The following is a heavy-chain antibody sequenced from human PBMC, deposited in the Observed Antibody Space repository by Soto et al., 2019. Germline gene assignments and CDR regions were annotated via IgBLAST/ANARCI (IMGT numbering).Heavy chain of an antibody. J-gene: IGHJ6*02. CDR1: GHTFTGYY. Sequence: ASVKVSCKASGHTFTGYYMHWVRQAPGQGLEWMGWINPNSGGTNYAQKFQGRVTMTRDTSISTAYMELSRLRSDDTAVYYCARGGNWVRGVIRYYYYGMDVWGQGTTVTVSS. D-gene: IGHD3-10*01. V-gene: IGHV1-2*02. CDR2: INPNSGGT. CDR3: ARGGNWVRGVIRYYYYGMDV.